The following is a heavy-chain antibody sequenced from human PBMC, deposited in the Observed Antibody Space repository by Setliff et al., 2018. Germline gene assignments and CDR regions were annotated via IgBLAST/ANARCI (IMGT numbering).Heavy chain of an antibody. CDR2: VSASGST. D-gene: IGHD6-13*01. CDR1: GASISDYY. V-gene: IGHV4-4*07. CDR3: VRESRSTWYRRDF. Sequence: PSETLSLTCTVSGASISDYYWTWIRQPAGKELEWIGRVSASGSTTYNPSLKSRVTMSVDTSRNQISLNLTSVTAADTAVYYCVRESRSTWYRRDFWGQGTLVTVSS. J-gene: IGHJ4*02.